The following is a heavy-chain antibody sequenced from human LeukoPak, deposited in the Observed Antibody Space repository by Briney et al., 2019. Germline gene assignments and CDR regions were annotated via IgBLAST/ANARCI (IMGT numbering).Heavy chain of an antibody. Sequence: SQTLSLTCAISGDSVSSNSAAWNWIRQSPSTGLEWLGRTYYRSKWYNDYAMSVKSRITINPDTSKNQFSLQLNSMIPEDTAVYYCARVTMIAVAPEAFDIWGRGTMVIVSS. CDR3: ARVTMIAVAPEAFDI. CDR2: TYYRSKWYN. J-gene: IGHJ3*02. V-gene: IGHV6-1*01. D-gene: IGHD3-22*01. CDR1: GDSVSSNSAA.